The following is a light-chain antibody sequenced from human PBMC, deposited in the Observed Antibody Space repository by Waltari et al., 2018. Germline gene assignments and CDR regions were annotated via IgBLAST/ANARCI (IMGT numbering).Light chain of an antibody. Sequence: EILMTQSPAALSVSPGERATLSCRASQSVGINLAWYQQKPGQAPRLLISTASTRATGTPARFSGSGSGTEFTLTINSLQSEDSAIYYCHQYNNWPPGGTFGQGTKVELK. V-gene: IGKV3-15*01. CDR2: TAS. CDR3: HQYNNWPPGGT. CDR1: QSVGIN. J-gene: IGKJ1*01.